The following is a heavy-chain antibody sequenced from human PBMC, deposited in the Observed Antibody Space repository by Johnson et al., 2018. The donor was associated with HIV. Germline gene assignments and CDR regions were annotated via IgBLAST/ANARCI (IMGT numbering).Heavy chain of an antibody. D-gene: IGHD6-13*01. Sequence: HVQLVESGGGAVQPGRSLRLSCAASGFTFSSYAMHWVRQAPAKGLELLSVISYDGSYKYYADSVMCRFTISRDNSKNTLYLQMNSLRAEDTAVYYCAREGEGYSSSWYDAFDIWGQGTMVTVSS. CDR1: GFTFSSYA. CDR2: ISYDGSYK. J-gene: IGHJ3*02. CDR3: AREGEGYSSSWYDAFDI. V-gene: IGHV3-30*04.